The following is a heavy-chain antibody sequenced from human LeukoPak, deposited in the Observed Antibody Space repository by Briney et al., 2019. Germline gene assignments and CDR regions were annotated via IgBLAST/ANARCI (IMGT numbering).Heavy chain of an antibody. CDR2: IYTSGST. V-gene: IGHV4-4*07. CDR1: GGSISGYY. J-gene: IGHJ4*02. D-gene: IGHD6-19*01. CDR3: ARDSPGYSSGWYYFDY. Sequence: PSETLSLTCTVSGGSISGYYWGWIRQPAGKGLEWIGRIYTSGSTNYNPSLKSRVTMSVDTSKNQFSLKLSSVTAADTAVYYCARDSPGYSSGWYYFDYWGQGTLVTVSS.